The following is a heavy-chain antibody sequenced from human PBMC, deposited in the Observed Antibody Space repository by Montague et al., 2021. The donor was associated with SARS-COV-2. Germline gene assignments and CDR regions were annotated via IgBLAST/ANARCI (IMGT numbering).Heavy chain of an antibody. V-gene: IGHV4-39*01. CDR3: ARHKRVVEREPLGGMDV. CDR2: VYYTGRT. J-gene: IGHJ6*02. Sequence: SETPSLTCTVSGGSVRSAIYYWGWIRQPPEKGLEWIGRVYYTGRTSYNSSLMGRVTISVDTSQNQFSLKLNSVTAADTAVYFCARHKRVVEREPLGGMDVWGQGTTVIVSS. CDR1: GGSVRSAIYY. D-gene: IGHD1-26*01.